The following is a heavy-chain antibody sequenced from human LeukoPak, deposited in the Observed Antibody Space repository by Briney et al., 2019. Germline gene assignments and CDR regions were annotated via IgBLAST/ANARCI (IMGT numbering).Heavy chain of an antibody. D-gene: IGHD5-24*01. Sequence: SETLSPTCAVYGGSFSGYYWSWIRQPPGKGLEWIGEINHSGSTNYNPSLKSRVTISVDTSKNQFSLKLSSVTAADTAVYYCARGLSRWLQFGFDYWGQGTLVTVSS. J-gene: IGHJ4*02. CDR2: INHSGST. CDR3: ARGLSRWLQFGFDY. CDR1: GGSFSGYY. V-gene: IGHV4-34*01.